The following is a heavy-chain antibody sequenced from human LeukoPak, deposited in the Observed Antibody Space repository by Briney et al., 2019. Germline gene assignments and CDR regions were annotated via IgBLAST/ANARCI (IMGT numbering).Heavy chain of an antibody. CDR3: AKEHSVRNQFDY. J-gene: IGHJ4*02. Sequence: GGSLRLSCAASGFTFSSYAMHWVRQAPGKGLEWVAVISYDGSNKYYADSVKGRFTISRDNSKNTLFLEMNSLRAEDTAVYYCAKEHSVRNQFDYWGQGTLVAVSS. D-gene: IGHD1-14*01. CDR2: ISYDGSNK. CDR1: GFTFSSYA. V-gene: IGHV3-30-3*01.